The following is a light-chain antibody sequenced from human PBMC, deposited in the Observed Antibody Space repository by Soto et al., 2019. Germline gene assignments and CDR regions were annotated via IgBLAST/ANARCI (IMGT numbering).Light chain of an antibody. CDR3: HQRSDWPLT. Sequence: EIVLTQSPATLSLSPGERATLSCRASQSVSSYLDWFQQKPGQAPRLLIYDASNRATDIPTRFSGSGSGTDCTLTITSLDPEDIAIYYCHQRSDWPLTFGGGTKVEIK. J-gene: IGKJ4*01. V-gene: IGKV3-11*01. CDR2: DAS. CDR1: QSVSSY.